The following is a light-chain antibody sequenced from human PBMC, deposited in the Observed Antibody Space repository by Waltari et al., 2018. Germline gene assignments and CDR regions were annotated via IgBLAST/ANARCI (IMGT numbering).Light chain of an antibody. CDR3: SSYISSSTLEL. CDR2: DVS. J-gene: IGLJ2*01. V-gene: IGLV2-14*03. CDR1: SSDVCAYNY. Sequence: QSALTQPASVSGSPGQSITIPCTGTSSDVCAYNYVTWYQQHPGKAPKLMIFDVSIRPSGVSNRFSGSKSGNTASLTISGLQAEDEADYYCSSYISSSTLELFGGGTSLTVL.